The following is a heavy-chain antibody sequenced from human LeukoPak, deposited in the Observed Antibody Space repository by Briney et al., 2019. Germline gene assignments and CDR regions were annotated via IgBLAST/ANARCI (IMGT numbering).Heavy chain of an antibody. CDR1: GFTFTNSA. J-gene: IGHJ4*02. Sequence: ASVKVSCKASGFTFTNSAVQWVRQARGQRLEWIGWIVVGSGNTNYAQKFQERVTITRDMSTSTAYMELSSLRSEDTAVYYCAADPEWDYGDYAFDYWGQGTLVTVSS. CDR2: IVVGSGNT. V-gene: IGHV1-58*01. CDR3: AADPEWDYGDYAFDY. D-gene: IGHD4-17*01.